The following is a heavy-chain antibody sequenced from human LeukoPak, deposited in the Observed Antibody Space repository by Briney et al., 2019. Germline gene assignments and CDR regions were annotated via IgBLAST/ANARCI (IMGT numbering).Heavy chain of an antibody. CDR3: ARDLDSSGRYFDY. V-gene: IGHV4-31*03. CDR1: GGSISSGGYY. CDR2: IYYSGST. Sequence: SQTLSLTCTVSGGSISSGGYYWSWIRQHPGKGLGWIGYIYYSGSTYYNPSLKSRVTISVDTSKNQFSLKLSSVTAADTAVYYCARDLDSSGRYFDYWGQGTLVTVSS. D-gene: IGHD3-22*01. J-gene: IGHJ4*02.